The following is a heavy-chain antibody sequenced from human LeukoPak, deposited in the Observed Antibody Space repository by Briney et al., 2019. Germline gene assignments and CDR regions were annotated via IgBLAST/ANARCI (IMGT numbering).Heavy chain of an antibody. CDR3: ARGRPRGDGSYCFDY. CDR1: GFTFSSYW. D-gene: IGHD1-26*01. V-gene: IGHV3-74*01. Sequence: PGGSLRLSCAASGFTFSSYWMHWVRQAPGKGLVWVSRINSDGSSTSYADSVKGRFTISRDNAKNTLYLQMNSLRAEDTAVYYCARGRPRGDGSYCFDYWGQGTLVTVSS. J-gene: IGHJ4*02. CDR2: INSDGSST.